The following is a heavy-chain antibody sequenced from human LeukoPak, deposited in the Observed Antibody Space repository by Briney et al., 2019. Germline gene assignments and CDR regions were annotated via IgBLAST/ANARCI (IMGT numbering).Heavy chain of an antibody. Sequence: KASETLSLTCTVSGGSISSGDYYWSWIRQPPGKGLEWIGYIYYSGSTYYNPSLKSRVTISVDTSKNQFSLKLSSVTAADTAVYYCARLDTAMAPGGFDYWGQGTLVTVSS. V-gene: IGHV4-30-4*08. CDR2: IYYSGST. J-gene: IGHJ4*02. CDR3: ARLDTAMAPGGFDY. CDR1: GGSISSGDYY. D-gene: IGHD5-18*01.